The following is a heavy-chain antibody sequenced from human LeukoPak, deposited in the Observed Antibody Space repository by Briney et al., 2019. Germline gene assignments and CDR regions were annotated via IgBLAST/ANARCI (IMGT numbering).Heavy chain of an antibody. V-gene: IGHV4-39*01. CDR1: GGSISSSSYY. Sequence: SETLSLTCTVSGGSISSSSYYWGWIRQPPGKGLEWIGSIYYSGSTYYNPSLKSRVTISVDTSKNQFSLKLSSVTAADTAVYYCARVSAATPMVRGDYWGQGTLVTVSS. D-gene: IGHD3-10*01. J-gene: IGHJ4*02. CDR2: IYYSGST. CDR3: ARVSAATPMVRGDY.